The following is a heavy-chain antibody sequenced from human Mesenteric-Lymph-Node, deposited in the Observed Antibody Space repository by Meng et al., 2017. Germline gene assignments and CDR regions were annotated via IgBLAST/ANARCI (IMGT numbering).Heavy chain of an antibody. Sequence: GGSLRLSCAASGFTFSSYAMHWVRQAPGKGLEYVSAISSNGGSTYYADSVKGRFTISRDNSKNTLYLQMGSLRAEDTAVYYCATGLAAAGTGYYFDYWGQGTLVTVSS. CDR2: ISSNGGST. CDR3: ATGLAAAGTGYYFDY. D-gene: IGHD6-13*01. J-gene: IGHJ4*02. CDR1: GFTFSSYA. V-gene: IGHV3-64*02.